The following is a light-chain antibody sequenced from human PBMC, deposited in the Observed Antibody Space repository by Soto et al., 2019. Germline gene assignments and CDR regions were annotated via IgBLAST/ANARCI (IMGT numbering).Light chain of an antibody. CDR1: QSLDSTY. J-gene: IGKJ2*01. Sequence: EVVLTQSPGTLSLSPGERATLSCRASQSLDSTYLAWYQQKPGQSPRLVIYGASRRATGIPERFSGSGSGADLTLTIGRLEPEDFAVYYCQRSGSAPPYIFGAGTRLDIK. CDR2: GAS. V-gene: IGKV3-20*01. CDR3: QRSGSAPPYI.